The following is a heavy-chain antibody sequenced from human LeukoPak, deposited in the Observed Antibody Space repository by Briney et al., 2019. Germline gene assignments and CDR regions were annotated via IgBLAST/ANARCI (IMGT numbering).Heavy chain of an antibody. CDR2: INTNSGGT. Sequence: ASVKVSCNASGYTFSGYYMHWVRQAPGQGLEWMGWINTNSGGTNYAQKFQGRVTMTRDTSISTAYMELSRLRSDDTAVYYCLWGYGSGYFDYWGQGTLVTVSS. J-gene: IGHJ4*02. CDR1: GYTFSGYY. D-gene: IGHD5-18*01. CDR3: LWGYGSGYFDY. V-gene: IGHV1-2*02.